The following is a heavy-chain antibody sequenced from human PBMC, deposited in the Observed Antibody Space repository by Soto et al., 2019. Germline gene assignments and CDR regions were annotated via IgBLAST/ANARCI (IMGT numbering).Heavy chain of an antibody. V-gene: IGHV3-9*01. CDR3: AIDYGSGSYYYMDV. CDR2: ISWNSGSI. J-gene: IGHJ6*03. D-gene: IGHD3-10*01. CDR1: GFTFDDYA. Sequence: GGSLRLSCAASGFTFDDYAMHWVRQAPGKGLEWVSGISWNSGSIGYADSVKSRFTISRDNAKNSLYLQMNSLRAEDTALYYCAIDYGSGSYYYMDVWGKGTTVTVSS.